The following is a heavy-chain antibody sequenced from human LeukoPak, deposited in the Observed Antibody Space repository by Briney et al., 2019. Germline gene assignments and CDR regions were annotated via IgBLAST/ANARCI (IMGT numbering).Heavy chain of an antibody. V-gene: IGHV1-69*06. Sequence: GASVTVSCKASGGTFSSYAISWVRQAPGQGLEWMGGITPIFGTANYAQKFQGRVTITADKSTSTAYMELSSLRSEDTAVYYCASTGDQLLLGGPFDYWGQGTLVTVSS. D-gene: IGHD2-2*01. J-gene: IGHJ4*02. CDR3: ASTGDQLLLGGPFDY. CDR2: ITPIFGTA. CDR1: GGTFSSYA.